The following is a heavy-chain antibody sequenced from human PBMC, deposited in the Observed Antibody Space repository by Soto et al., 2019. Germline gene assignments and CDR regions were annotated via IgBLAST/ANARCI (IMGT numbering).Heavy chain of an antibody. CDR1: GGTISSGGYY. J-gene: IGHJ6*02. Sequence: TFCLTYTVSGGTISSGGYYVSCFRQHPGKGLEWIGYIYYSGSTYYNPSLKSRVTISVDTSKNQFSLKLSSVTAADTAVYYCARVPGDRIYYGMDVWGQGTTVT. D-gene: IGHD3-10*01. V-gene: IGHV4-31*03. CDR3: ARVPGDRIYYGMDV. CDR2: IYYSGST.